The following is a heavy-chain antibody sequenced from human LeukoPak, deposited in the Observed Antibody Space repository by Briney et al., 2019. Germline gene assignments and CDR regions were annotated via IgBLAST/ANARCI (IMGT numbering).Heavy chain of an antibody. J-gene: IGHJ4*02. D-gene: IGHD2-21*02. CDR3: AGDWN. CDR1: GGSISNITNSNW. CDR2: IYHSGST. Sequence: SETLSLTCAVSGGSISNITNSNWWSWVRQPPGKGLEWIGEIYHSGSTNYNPSLKSRVTMSVDTSKNQFSLKLSSVTAADTAVYYCAGDWNWGQGILVTVSS. V-gene: IGHV4-4*02.